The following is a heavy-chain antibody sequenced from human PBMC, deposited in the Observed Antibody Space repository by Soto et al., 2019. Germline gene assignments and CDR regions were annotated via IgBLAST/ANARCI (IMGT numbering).Heavy chain of an antibody. CDR3: VKDDGGYPSTAPH. CDR1: GITISNYP. J-gene: IGHJ4*02. V-gene: IGHV3-23*04. CDR2: ISGSRDTT. Sequence: EVRLVESGGGLVQPGGSLRLSCAASGITISNYPMSWVRQAPGKGLDWVSGISGSRDTTYYADSAKGRFTISKDISKNSLFLQLDSLRVEDSALYFCVKDDGGYPSTAPHWGQGTLVTVSP. D-gene: IGHD4-17*01.